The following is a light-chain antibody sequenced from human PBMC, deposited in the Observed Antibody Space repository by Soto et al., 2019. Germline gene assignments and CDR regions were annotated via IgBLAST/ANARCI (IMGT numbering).Light chain of an antibody. Sequence: DIQMTQSPSSLSASVGDRVTITCRASQNINSYLSWYQQKPGKAPKLLIYATSTLQSGVPSRFSGRGSGTDFTLTINTLQPEDFATYYCQQGFSTPYIFGQGTTLDIK. CDR2: ATS. CDR3: QQGFSTPYI. CDR1: QNINSY. V-gene: IGKV1-39*01. J-gene: IGKJ2*01.